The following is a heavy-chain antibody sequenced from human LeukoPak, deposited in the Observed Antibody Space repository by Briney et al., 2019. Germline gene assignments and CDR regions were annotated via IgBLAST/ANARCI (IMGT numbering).Heavy chain of an antibody. Sequence: GASVKVSCKASGYTFTDYYMHWVRQAPGQGLEWMGWINPNSGGTNYAQNFQGRVTMTRDTSISTAYMELSRLRSDDTAVYYCASGAGNWQTSKFDYWGQGTLVTVSS. CDR1: GYTFTDYY. CDR2: INPNSGGT. D-gene: IGHD1-1*01. CDR3: ASGAGNWQTSKFDY. V-gene: IGHV1-2*02. J-gene: IGHJ4*02.